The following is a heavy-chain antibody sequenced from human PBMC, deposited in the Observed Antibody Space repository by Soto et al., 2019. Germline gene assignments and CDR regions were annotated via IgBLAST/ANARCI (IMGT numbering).Heavy chain of an antibody. J-gene: IGHJ5*02. CDR2: MNPNSGNT. D-gene: IGHD3-10*01. CDR3: ARSAPDYYGSGSYRNWFDP. Sequence: QVQLVQSGAEVKKPGASVKVSCKASGYTFTSYDINWVRQATGQGLEWMGWMNPNSGNTGYAQKFQGRVTMTRNTSISTAYMELSSLRSEDTAVYYCARSAPDYYGSGSYRNWFDPWGQGTLVTVSS. CDR1: GYTFTSYD. V-gene: IGHV1-8*01.